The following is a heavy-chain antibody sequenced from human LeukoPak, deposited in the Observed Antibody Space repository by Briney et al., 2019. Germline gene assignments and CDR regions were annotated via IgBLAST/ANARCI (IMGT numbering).Heavy chain of an antibody. D-gene: IGHD2-2*02. CDR2: IWYDGSNK. J-gene: IGHJ4*02. Sequence: GGSLRLSCAGSGFTFSSYGMHWVRQAPGKGLEWVAVIWYDGSNKYYADSVKGRFTISRDNSKNTLYLQMNSLRAEDTAVYYCANGYCSSTSCYTGFDYWGQGTLVTVSS. CDR3: ANGYCSSTSCYTGFDY. V-gene: IGHV3-33*06. CDR1: GFTFSSYG.